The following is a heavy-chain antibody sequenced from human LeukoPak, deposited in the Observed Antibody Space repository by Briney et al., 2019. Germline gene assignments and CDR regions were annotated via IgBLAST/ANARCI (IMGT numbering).Heavy chain of an antibody. D-gene: IGHD6-19*01. Sequence: PGGSLRLSCAASGFTVSSNYMSWVRQAPGKGLEWVSVIYSGGSTYYADSVKGRFTISRDNSKNTLYLQMNSLRAEDTAVYYCAKDQESSQWLVGLLYNWFDPWGQGTLVTVSS. J-gene: IGHJ5*02. CDR1: GFTVSSNY. V-gene: IGHV3-66*01. CDR3: AKDQESSQWLVGLLYNWFDP. CDR2: IYSGGST.